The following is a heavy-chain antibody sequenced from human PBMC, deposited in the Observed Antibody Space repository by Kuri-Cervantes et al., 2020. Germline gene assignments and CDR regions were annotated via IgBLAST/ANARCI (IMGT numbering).Heavy chain of an antibody. D-gene: IGHD2-15*01. Sequence: ASVKVSCKASGYTFTGYYMHWVRQAPGQGLEWMGIINPSGGSTSYAQKFQGRVTMTRDTSTSTAYMELRSLRSDDTAVYYCARRSGGSPNDYWGQGTLVTVSS. J-gene: IGHJ4*02. CDR2: INPSGGST. CDR1: GYTFTGYY. V-gene: IGHV1-46*01. CDR3: ARRSGGSPNDY.